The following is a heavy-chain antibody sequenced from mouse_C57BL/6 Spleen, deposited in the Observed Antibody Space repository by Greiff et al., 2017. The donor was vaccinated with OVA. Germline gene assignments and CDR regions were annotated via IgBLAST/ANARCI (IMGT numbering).Heavy chain of an antibody. CDR1: GFTFSSYA. Sequence: EVHLVESGGGLVKPGGSLKLSCAASGFTFSSYAMSWVRQTPEKRLEWVATISDGGSYTYYPDNVKGRFTISRDNAKNNLYLQMSHLKSEDTAMYYCARDEDYSNYLSDWGQGTSVTVSS. V-gene: IGHV5-4*01. J-gene: IGHJ4*01. D-gene: IGHD2-5*01. CDR3: ARDEDYSNYLSD. CDR2: ISDGGSYT.